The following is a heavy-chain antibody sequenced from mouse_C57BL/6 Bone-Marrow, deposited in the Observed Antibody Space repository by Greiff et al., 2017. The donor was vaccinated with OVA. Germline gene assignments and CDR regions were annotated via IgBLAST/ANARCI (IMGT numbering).Heavy chain of an antibody. J-gene: IGHJ2*01. V-gene: IGHV14-4*01. Sequence: VHLKESGAELVRPGASVQLSCTASGFNIKDDYMHWVKQRPEQGLEWIGWIDPENGDTEYASKFQGKATITADTSSNTAYLQLSSLTSEDTAVYYCTTRDYWGQGTTLTVSS. CDR3: TTRDY. CDR1: GFNIKDDY. CDR2: IDPENGDT.